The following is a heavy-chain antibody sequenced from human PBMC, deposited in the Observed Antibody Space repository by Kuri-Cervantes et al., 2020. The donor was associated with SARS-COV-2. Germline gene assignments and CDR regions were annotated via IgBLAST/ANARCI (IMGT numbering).Heavy chain of an antibody. J-gene: IGHJ4*02. CDR1: GGSISSSSYY. CDR2: ISHQGKT. V-gene: IGHV4-39*07. CDR3: ARHRDYGFDF. Sequence: SETLSLTCTVSGGSISSSSYYWGWIRQPPGKGLEWIGSISHQGKTFYNPSLKSRLSMSVDTAKNHFSLNLSSLTAADTAVSSCARHRDYGFDFWGRGVPVTVSS. D-gene: IGHD4-17*01.